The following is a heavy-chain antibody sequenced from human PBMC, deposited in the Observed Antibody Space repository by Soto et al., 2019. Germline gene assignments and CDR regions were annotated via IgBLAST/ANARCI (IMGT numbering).Heavy chain of an antibody. J-gene: IGHJ6*02. V-gene: IGHV3-30-3*01. CDR3: ARVGYDSSGYYYGMDV. Sequence: GGSLRLSCAASGFTFSSYAMHSVRQAPGKGLEWVAVISYDGSNKYYADSVKGRFTISRDNSKNTLYLQMNSLRAEDTAVYYCARVGYDSSGYYYGMDVWGQGTTVTVSS. D-gene: IGHD3-22*01. CDR2: ISYDGSNK. CDR1: GFTFSSYA.